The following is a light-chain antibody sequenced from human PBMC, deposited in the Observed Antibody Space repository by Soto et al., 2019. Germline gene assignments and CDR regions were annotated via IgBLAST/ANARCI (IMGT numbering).Light chain of an antibody. V-gene: IGKV1-39*01. CDR2: AAS. CDR3: QQTNSFPYT. J-gene: IGKJ2*01. Sequence: DIQMTQSPSSLSASIGDRITITCRASQSIGNSLNWYQQKPGKAPQLLIFAASSLQSGVPSRFSGSGSGTDFTLTISSLQPEDFATYYCQQTNSFPYTFGQGTKVDI. CDR1: QSIGNS.